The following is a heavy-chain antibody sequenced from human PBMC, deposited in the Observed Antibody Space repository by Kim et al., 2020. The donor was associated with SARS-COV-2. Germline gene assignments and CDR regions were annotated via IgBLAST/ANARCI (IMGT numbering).Heavy chain of an antibody. CDR3: ASTEFGYDSSGYPI. V-gene: IGHV3-21*01. CDR2: ISSSSSYI. Sequence: GGSLRLSCAASGFTFSSYSMNWVRQAPGKGLEWVSSISSSSSYIYYADSVKGRFTISRDNAKNSLYLQMNSLRAEDTAVYYCASTEFGYDSSGYPIWGQGTMVTVSS. CDR1: GFTFSSYS. J-gene: IGHJ3*02. D-gene: IGHD3-22*01.